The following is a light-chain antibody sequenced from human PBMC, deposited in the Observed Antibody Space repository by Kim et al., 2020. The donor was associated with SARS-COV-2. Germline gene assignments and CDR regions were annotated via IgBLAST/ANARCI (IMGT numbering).Light chain of an antibody. CDR2: DVS. J-gene: IGLJ3*02. CDR1: SSDIGTYNH. CDR3: SSYAGTNNVM. V-gene: IGLV2-8*01. Sequence: GQSVAISCTGTSSDIGTYNHVSWYQQHPGKAPKLLIYDVSKRPSGVPDRFSACKSGNTASLTVSGLQAEDEADYYCSSYAGTNNVMFGGGTQLTVL.